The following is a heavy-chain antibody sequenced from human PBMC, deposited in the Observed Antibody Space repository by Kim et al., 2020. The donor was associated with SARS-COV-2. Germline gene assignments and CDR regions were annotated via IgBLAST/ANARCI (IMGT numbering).Heavy chain of an antibody. J-gene: IGHJ4*02. Sequence: ASVKVSCKASGYSFTAYTIHWVRQAPGQRLEWMGWINAANGNTEFSLKFQGRVTSSRDTSATTVHMEVSSLRSEDTAVYYCARGAYCRGGICFPPGGYWGQGTLVTVSS. CDR2: INAANGNT. CDR3: ARGAYCRGGICFPPGGY. D-gene: IGHD2-15*01. V-gene: IGHV1-3*01. CDR1: GYSFTAYT.